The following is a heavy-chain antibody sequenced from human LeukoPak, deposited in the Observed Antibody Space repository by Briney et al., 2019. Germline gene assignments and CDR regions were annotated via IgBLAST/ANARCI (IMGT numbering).Heavy chain of an antibody. D-gene: IGHD2-8*01. CDR3: ARRAVYDWFDP. CDR2: IYYSGST. J-gene: IGHJ5*02. CDR1: GGSISSNSYY. V-gene: IGHV4-39*07. Sequence: SETLSLTCAVSGGSISSNSYYWGWIRQPPGRGLEWVGSIYYSGSTYYNPSLKSRVTISVDTSKNQFSLKLSSVTAADTAVYYCARRAVYDWFDPWGQGTLVTVSS.